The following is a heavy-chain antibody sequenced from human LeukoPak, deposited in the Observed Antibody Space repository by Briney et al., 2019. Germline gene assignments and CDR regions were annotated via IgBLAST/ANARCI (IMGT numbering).Heavy chain of an antibody. CDR1: GYSFTSYW. CDR3: ARQYCSGGSCQRPDAFDI. V-gene: IGHV5-51*01. CDR2: IYPGDSDT. J-gene: IGHJ3*02. Sequence: GESLKISCKGSGYSFTSYWIGWVRQMPGKGLEWMGIIYPGDSDTRYSPSFQGQVTISADKSISPAYLQWSSLKASDSAVYYCARQYCSGGSCQRPDAFDIWGQGTMVTVSS. D-gene: IGHD2-15*01.